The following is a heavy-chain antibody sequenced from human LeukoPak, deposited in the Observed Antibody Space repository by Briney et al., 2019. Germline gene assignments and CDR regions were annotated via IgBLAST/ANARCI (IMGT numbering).Heavy chain of an antibody. CDR3: ARGRKYYDILTGYYRPSHHFYMDV. D-gene: IGHD3-9*01. V-gene: IGHV4-34*01. J-gene: IGHJ6*03. CDR2: INRSGIT. CDR1: DESFNNYF. Sequence: SETLSLTCTVYDESFNNYFWNWIRQSPGKGLEWIGEINRSGITSYNPSLKGRLTMSADMSKNQFSLNLTSVTAADTAVYFCARGRKYYDILTGYYRPSHHFYMDVWGNGTTVTVSS.